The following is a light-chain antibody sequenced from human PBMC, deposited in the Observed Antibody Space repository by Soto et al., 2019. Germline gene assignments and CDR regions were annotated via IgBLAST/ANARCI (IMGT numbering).Light chain of an antibody. J-gene: IGKJ3*01. Sequence: EIVLTQSPGTLSLSPGERATLSCRASQSISSSYLAWYQQKPGQAPRLLMYDASSRATGIPDRFSGSGSGTDFTLTISRLEAEASAVYYCHHYGSSPLTFGPGTKVDIK. V-gene: IGKV3-20*01. CDR2: DAS. CDR1: QSISSSY. CDR3: HHYGSSPLT.